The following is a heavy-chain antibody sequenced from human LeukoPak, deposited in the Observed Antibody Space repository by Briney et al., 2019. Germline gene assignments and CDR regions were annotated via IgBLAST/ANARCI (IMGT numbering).Heavy chain of an antibody. Sequence: PWGSLRLSCAASGFTFSSYDMSWVRQAPGKGLEWVSASGGDGGSTYADSVKGRFTISRDNSKNTLYLQMNSLRAEDTATYYCAKALNYWYFDLWGRGNLVTVSS. CDR1: GFTFSSYD. CDR2: SGGDGGST. V-gene: IGHV3-23*01. J-gene: IGHJ2*01. CDR3: AKALNYWYFDL.